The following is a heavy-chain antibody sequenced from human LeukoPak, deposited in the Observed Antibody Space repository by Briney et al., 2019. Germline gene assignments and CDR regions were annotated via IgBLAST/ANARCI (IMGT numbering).Heavy chain of an antibody. Sequence: SETLSLTCSVSGDSISYFYWSWIRQAAGKGLEWIGRISGSGTITYNPALQSRLTISIDTSKNQFSLKLMSVTAADTAVYYCARDSGTTGEVKFDPWGQGILVTVSS. CDR3: ARDSGTTGEVKFDP. CDR2: ISGSGTI. V-gene: IGHV4-4*07. J-gene: IGHJ5*02. CDR1: GDSISYFY. D-gene: IGHD3-10*01.